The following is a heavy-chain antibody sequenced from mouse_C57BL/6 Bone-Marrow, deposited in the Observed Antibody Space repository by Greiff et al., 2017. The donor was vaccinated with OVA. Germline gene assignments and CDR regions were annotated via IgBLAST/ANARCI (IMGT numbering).Heavy chain of an antibody. V-gene: IGHV5-9*01. CDR1: GFTFSSYT. Sequence: EVQGVESGGGLVKPGGSLKLSCAASGFTFSSYTMSWVRQTPEKRLEWVATISGGGGNTYYPDSVKGRFTISRDNAKNTLYLQMSSLRSEDTALYYCARRDAGAWFAYWGQGTLVTVSA. J-gene: IGHJ3*01. CDR3: ARRDAGAWFAY. CDR2: ISGGGGNT.